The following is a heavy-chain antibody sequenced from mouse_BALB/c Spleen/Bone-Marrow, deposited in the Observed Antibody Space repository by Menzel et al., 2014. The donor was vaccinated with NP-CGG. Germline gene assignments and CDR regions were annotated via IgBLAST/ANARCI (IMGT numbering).Heavy chain of an antibody. V-gene: IGHV5-17*02. Sequence: EVKLMESGGGLVRPGGSRKLSCSASGFSFSSFGMHWVRQAPEKGLEWVAYISSGSITIFYADTVKGRFTISRDNPKNTLFLQMTSLRSEDTAVYYCTRGGNWEDFDYWGQGTTLTVSS. CDR1: GFSFSSFG. CDR3: TRGGNWEDFDY. CDR2: ISSGSITI. D-gene: IGHD4-1*01. J-gene: IGHJ2*01.